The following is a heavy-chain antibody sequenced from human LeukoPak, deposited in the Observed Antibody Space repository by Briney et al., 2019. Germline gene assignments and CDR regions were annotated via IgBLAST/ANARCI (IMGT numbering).Heavy chain of an antibody. D-gene: IGHD5-24*01. V-gene: IGHV1-18*01. Sequence: VASVKVSCKASGYTLTTYGITWVRQSPDHRGKCMSWISASNGNTNYTQTLPARVTMPSDTSPRTSYMALRCPRSDDTTVYYFTRDQTWLVWGEGTRVTVSS. CDR1: GYTLTTYG. J-gene: IGHJ4*02. CDR2: ISASNGNT. CDR3: TRDQTWLV.